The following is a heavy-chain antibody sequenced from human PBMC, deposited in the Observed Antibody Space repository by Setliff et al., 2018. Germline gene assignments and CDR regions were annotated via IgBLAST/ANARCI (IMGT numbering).Heavy chain of an antibody. V-gene: IGHV4-61*09. Sequence: SETLSLTCTVSGDSISSGSYYWTWIRQPAGKGLEWIGHFHTGGSTNYNRSLRSRVSISVDTSKNQFSLRLSSVTAADTAVYYCARHHHLLAIFGVVTKSYFDYWGQGTLVTVSS. CDR3: ARHHHLLAIFGVVTKSYFDY. J-gene: IGHJ4*02. D-gene: IGHD3-3*01. CDR2: FHTGGST. CDR1: GDSISSGSYY.